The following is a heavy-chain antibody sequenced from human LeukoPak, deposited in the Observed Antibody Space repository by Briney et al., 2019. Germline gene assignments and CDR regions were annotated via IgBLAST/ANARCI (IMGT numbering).Heavy chain of an antibody. D-gene: IGHD2-2*01. CDR1: GFTFSSYA. CDR3: ARDSKDIVVVPAAIRDYWFDP. Sequence: GGSLRLSCAASGFTFSSYAMSWVRQTPGKGLEWVSGISGSGGSTYYADSVKGRFTISRDNSKNTLYLQMNSLRAEDTAVYYCARDSKDIVVVPAAIRDYWFDPWGQGTLVTVSS. CDR2: ISGSGGST. J-gene: IGHJ5*02. V-gene: IGHV3-23*01.